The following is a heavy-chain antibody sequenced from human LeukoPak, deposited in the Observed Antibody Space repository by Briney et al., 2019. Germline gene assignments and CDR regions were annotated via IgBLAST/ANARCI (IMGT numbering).Heavy chain of an antibody. CDR3: ARGIYCSSTTCYYYYYYMDV. CDR1: GGSVSNYY. Sequence: SETLSLTCTVSGGSVSNYYWSWIRQSPGKGLECIGRTYTSGSTNYNPSLKSRVNMSLDTSKNQFSLKLNSVTAADTAVYYCARGIYCSSTTCYYYYYYMDVWGKGTTVTVSS. V-gene: IGHV4-4*07. D-gene: IGHD2-2*01. CDR2: TYTSGST. J-gene: IGHJ6*03.